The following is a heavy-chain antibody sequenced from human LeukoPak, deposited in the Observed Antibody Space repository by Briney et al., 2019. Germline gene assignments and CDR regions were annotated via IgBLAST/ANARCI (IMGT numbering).Heavy chain of an antibody. Sequence: ASVKVSCKASGGTFSSYAISWVRQAPGQGLEWMGGIIPIFGTANYAQKFQGRVTITTDESTSTAYMELSRLRSDDTAVYYCARARFGESGGYFDYWGQGTLVTVSS. J-gene: IGHJ4*02. V-gene: IGHV1-69*05. CDR1: GGTFSSYA. CDR3: ARARFGESGGYFDY. D-gene: IGHD3-10*01. CDR2: IIPIFGTA.